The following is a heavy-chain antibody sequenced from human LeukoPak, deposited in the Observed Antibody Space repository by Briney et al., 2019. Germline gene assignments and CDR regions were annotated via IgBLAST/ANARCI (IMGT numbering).Heavy chain of an antibody. J-gene: IGHJ4*02. D-gene: IGHD3-22*01. CDR2: IYIVGNT. Sequence: GGSLTLSRAASGFTVSSKCMTWARQAPGKGLECVSVIYIVGNTYYADSVKGRFTISRDNSKNTLYLQMNSLRAEDTAVYYCAGASGYYYGGFDYWGQGALVTVSS. V-gene: IGHV3-66*01. CDR3: AGASGYYYGGFDY. CDR1: GFTVSSKC.